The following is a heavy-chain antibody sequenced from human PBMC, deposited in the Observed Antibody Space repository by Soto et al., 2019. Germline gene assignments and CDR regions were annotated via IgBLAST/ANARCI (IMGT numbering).Heavy chain of an antibody. J-gene: IGHJ4*02. Sequence: GGSLRLSCAASGFTFSSYAMSWVRQAPGKGLEWVSAISGSGGSTYYADSVKGRFTISRDNSKNTLYLQMNSLRAEDTAVYYCAKDLVLMVYAPGYFDYWGQGTLVTVSS. CDR1: GFTFSSYA. D-gene: IGHD2-8*01. CDR3: AKDLVLMVYAPGYFDY. V-gene: IGHV3-23*01. CDR2: ISGSGGST.